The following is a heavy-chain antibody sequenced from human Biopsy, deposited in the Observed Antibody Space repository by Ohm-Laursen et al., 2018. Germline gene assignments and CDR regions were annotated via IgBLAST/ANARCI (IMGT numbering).Heavy chain of an antibody. V-gene: IGHV3-48*01. CDR3: ARDRSASGDFDY. J-gene: IGHJ4*02. D-gene: IGHD3-10*01. CDR2: ISSDSNAI. Sequence: SLRLSCSASGFTFSTYSMNWVRQAPGKGLEWVSYISSDSNAIYYADSVKGRFTISRDIAKNSLYLQMNSLRAEDTAVYYCARDRSASGDFDYWGQGTLVTVSS. CDR1: GFTFSTYS.